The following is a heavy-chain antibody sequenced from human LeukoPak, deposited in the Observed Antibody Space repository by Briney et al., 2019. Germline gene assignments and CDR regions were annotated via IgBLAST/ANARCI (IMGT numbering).Heavy chain of an antibody. V-gene: IGHV4-59*01. Sequence: NPSETLSLTCTVSGGSISSYYWSWIRQPPGKGLEWIGYIYYSGSTNYNPSLKSRVTISVDTSKNQFSLKLSSVTAADTAVYYCAREAAEGAWFDPWGQGTLVTVSS. CDR2: IYYSGST. CDR1: GGSISSYY. D-gene: IGHD3-16*01. CDR3: AREAAEGAWFDP. J-gene: IGHJ5*02.